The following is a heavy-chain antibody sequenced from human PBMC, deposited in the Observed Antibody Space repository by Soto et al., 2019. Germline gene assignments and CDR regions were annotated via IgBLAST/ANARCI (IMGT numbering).Heavy chain of an antibody. Sequence: SETLALTCTVYGGSISSGGYYWSWIRQHPGKGLEWIGYIYYSGSTYYNPSLKSRVTISVDTSKNQFSLKLSSVTAADTAVYYCARDFTDSSGPTLGMGVWGQGTTVTVSS. CDR1: GGSISSGGYY. CDR3: ARDFTDSSGPTLGMGV. J-gene: IGHJ6*02. CDR2: IYYSGST. V-gene: IGHV4-31*03. D-gene: IGHD6-25*01.